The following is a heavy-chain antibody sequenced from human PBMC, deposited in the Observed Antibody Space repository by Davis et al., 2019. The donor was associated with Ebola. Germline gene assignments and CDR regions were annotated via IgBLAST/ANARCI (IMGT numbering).Heavy chain of an antibody. D-gene: IGHD3-10*01. V-gene: IGHV1-8*01. Sequence: ASVKVSCKASGYTFTDNDIHWVRQATGQGLEWMAWMNPYSGNRGYAQKFQDRVTLTRDTSISTAYMELSGLTSDDSAVYYCAIAYMKIRGVKLGLDVWGRGTTVTVSS. CDR2: MNPYSGNR. J-gene: IGHJ6*02. CDR1: GYTFTDND. CDR3: AIAYMKIRGVKLGLDV.